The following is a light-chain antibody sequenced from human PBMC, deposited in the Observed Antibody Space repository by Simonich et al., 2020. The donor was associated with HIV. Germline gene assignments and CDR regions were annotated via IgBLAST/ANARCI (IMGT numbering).Light chain of an antibody. V-gene: IGKV3-15*01. Sequence: EIVMTQSPATLSVSPGERATLSCRASQSVISSLAWYQQKPGQAPRLLIYGASTRATGIPARFSGSGSGTEFTLTISSMQSEDFAVYYCQQYNNWPYTFGQGTKLEIK. CDR2: GAS. CDR1: QSVISS. CDR3: QQYNNWPYT. J-gene: IGKJ2*01.